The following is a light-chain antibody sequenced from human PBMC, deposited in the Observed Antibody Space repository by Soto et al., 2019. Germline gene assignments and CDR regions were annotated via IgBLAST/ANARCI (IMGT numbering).Light chain of an antibody. J-gene: IGKJ1*01. CDR2: AAS. Sequence: DIQMTQSPSPLSASVGDRVTITCRARQSISNYLNWYQQKPGIPPKLLIYAASSLQSGVPSRFSGSGSGTDFTLTISSLQPEDFATYYCQQSYSTPRTFGQGTKVDIK. CDR1: QSISNY. CDR3: QQSYSTPRT. V-gene: IGKV1-39*01.